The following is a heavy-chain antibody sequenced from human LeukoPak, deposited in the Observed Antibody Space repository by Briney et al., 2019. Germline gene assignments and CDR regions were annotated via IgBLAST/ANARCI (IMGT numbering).Heavy chain of an antibody. V-gene: IGHV3-30*02. CDR2: IRYDGSNK. CDR3: AKDVGGRLGELYFDY. D-gene: IGHD3-16*01. J-gene: IGHJ4*02. Sequence: GGSLRLSCAASGFMFSSCDMHWVRQAPGKGLEWVAFIRYDGSNKYYADSVKGRFTISRDNSKNTLYLQMNSLRAEDTAVYYCAKDVGGRLGELYFDYWGQGTLVTVSS. CDR1: GFMFSSCD.